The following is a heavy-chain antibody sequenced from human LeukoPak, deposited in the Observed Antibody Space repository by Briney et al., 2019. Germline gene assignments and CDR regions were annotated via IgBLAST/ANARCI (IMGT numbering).Heavy chain of an antibody. CDR1: GGSISSYY. V-gene: IGHV4-59*01. J-gene: IGHJ4*02. CDR3: ARAPYGGYFDY. CDR2: IYYSGST. Sequence: PSETLSLTCTVSGGSISSYYWSWIRQPPGKGLEWIGYIYYSGSTNYNPSLKSRVTISVDTSKNQFSLKLSSVTAADTAVYYCARAPYGGYFDYWGQGTLVTVSS. D-gene: IGHD3-10*01.